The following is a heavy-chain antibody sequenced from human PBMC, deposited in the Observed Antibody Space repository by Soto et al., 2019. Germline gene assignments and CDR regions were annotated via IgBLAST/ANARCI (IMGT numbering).Heavy chain of an antibody. CDR3: AKLAGYFIGNSCHGDYAMDV. CDR1: GGSISSRSYS. D-gene: IGHD2-2*01. J-gene: IGHJ6*02. CDR2: IYYSENT. V-gene: IGHV4-39*01. Sequence: SETLSLTCSVSGGSISSRSYSWGWIRQPPGKGLEWIGTIYYSENTYYNPSLKSRVTISVDTSKNQFSLKLSSVTAADTAVYYCAKLAGYFIGNSCHGDYAMDVWGQGTTVTVSS.